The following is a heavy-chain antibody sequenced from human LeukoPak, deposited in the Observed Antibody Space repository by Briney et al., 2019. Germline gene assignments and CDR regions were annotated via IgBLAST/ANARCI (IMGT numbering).Heavy chain of an antibody. D-gene: IGHD3-16*02. V-gene: IGHV4-34*01. CDR2: INHSGST. Sequence: SETLSLTCAVYGGSFSGYYWSWIRQPPGKGLEWIGEINHSGSTNYNPSLKSRGTISVDRSKNQFSLRLSSVTAADTAVYYCARDYVWGSYRQYYFDYWGQGTLVTVSS. CDR3: ARDYVWGSYRQYYFDY. CDR1: GGSFSGYY. J-gene: IGHJ4*02.